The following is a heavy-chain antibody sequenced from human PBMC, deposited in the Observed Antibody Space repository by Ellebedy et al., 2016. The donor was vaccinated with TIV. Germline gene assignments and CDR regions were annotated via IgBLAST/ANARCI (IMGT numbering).Heavy chain of an antibody. CDR3: ARRNYETSGFRAFDI. D-gene: IGHD3-22*01. CDR1: NGSISGSF. CDR2: ICQGGTT. Sequence: SETLSLTCTVSNGSISGSFWNWIRQPPRKGLEWIGSICQGGTTYYNPSLKRRVTISVDKSKNQVSLKLTSVTAADTAVYFCARRNYETSGFRAFDIWGKGTTVKVSS. J-gene: IGHJ3*02. V-gene: IGHV4-59*12.